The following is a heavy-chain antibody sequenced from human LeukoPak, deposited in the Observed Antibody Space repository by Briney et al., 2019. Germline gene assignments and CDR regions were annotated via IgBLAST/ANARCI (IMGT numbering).Heavy chain of an antibody. J-gene: IGHJ6*02. V-gene: IGHV1-58*02. D-gene: IGHD3-22*01. CDR1: GFTFTSSA. CDR2: IVVGSGNT. Sequence: SVTVSCKASGFTFTSSAMQWVRQARGQRLEWIGWIVVGSGNTNYAQKFQERVTITRDMSTSTAYMELSSLRSEDTAVYYCAASLYSSGYYSFVPMDVWGQGTTVTVSS. CDR3: AASLYSSGYYSFVPMDV.